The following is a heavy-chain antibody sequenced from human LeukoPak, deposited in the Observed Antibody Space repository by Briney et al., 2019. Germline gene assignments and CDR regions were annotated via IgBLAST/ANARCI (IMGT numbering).Heavy chain of an antibody. Sequence: SETLSLTCAVYGGSFSGYYWSWIRQPPGKGLEWIGEINHSGSTNYNPSLKSRVTISVDTSKNQFSLKLSSVTAADTAVYYCARDWSTRNTYYFDYWGQGTLVTVSS. V-gene: IGHV4-34*01. CDR2: INHSGST. J-gene: IGHJ4*02. CDR1: GGSFSGYY. D-gene: IGHD4-11*01. CDR3: ARDWSTRNTYYFDY.